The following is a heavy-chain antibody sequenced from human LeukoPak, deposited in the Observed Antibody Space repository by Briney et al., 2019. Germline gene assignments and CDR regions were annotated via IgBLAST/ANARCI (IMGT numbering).Heavy chain of an antibody. CDR3: ARDRVGY. CDR2: ISYDGSNK. D-gene: IGHD2-15*01. CDR1: GFTFSSYA. V-gene: IGHV3-30*04. J-gene: IGHJ4*02. Sequence: PGGSLRLSCAASGFTFSSYAMHWVRQAPGKGLEWVAVISYDGSNKYYADSVKGRFTISRDNSKNTLYLQMNSLRAEDTAVYYCARDRVGYWGQGTLVTVSS.